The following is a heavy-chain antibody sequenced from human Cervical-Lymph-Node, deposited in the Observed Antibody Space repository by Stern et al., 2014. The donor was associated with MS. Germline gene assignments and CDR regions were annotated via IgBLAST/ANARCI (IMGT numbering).Heavy chain of an antibody. D-gene: IGHD6-13*01. V-gene: IGHV4-39*01. CDR2: IYYSGTP. CDR3: ARHSSSWYIY. Sequence: VQLVESGPGLVKPSETLSLTCTVSGGSISSSSYYWGWIRQPPGKGLEWIGSIYYSGTPYYTPPLKSRVTNPVDSPKTQFPLKLSSVTAADTAVYYCARHSSSWYIYWGQGTLVTVSS. J-gene: IGHJ4*02. CDR1: GGSISSSSYY.